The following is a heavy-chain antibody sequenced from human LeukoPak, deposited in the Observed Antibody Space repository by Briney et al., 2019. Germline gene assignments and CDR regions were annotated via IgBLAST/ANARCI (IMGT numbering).Heavy chain of an antibody. V-gene: IGHV3-23*01. CDR2: ISGSGGST. CDR1: GFTFSSYA. D-gene: IGHD6-19*01. CDR3: AKRLAMTGTYHFDY. J-gene: IGHJ4*02. Sequence: GGSLRLSCAASGFTFSSYAMTWVRQAPGKGLEWVSAISGSGGSTYYADSAKGRFTISRDNSKNTLYLQMNSLRAEDTAVYYCAKRLAMTGTYHFDYWGQGTLVTVSS.